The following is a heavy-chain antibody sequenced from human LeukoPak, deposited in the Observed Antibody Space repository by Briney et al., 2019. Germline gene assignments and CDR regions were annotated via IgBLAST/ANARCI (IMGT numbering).Heavy chain of an antibody. J-gene: IGHJ4*02. V-gene: IGHV3-33*01. CDR2: LVYDERI. CDR1: GFPFSSYG. Sequence: GGSLRLSCAASGFPFSSYGMHWVRQAPGKGLEWVARLVYDERIDYANSVKGRFSISRDNSKNTLFLDMSDLRVEDTAVYYCARDLSAAFDSWGQGVLVTVSS. D-gene: IGHD6-19*01. CDR3: ARDLSAAFDS.